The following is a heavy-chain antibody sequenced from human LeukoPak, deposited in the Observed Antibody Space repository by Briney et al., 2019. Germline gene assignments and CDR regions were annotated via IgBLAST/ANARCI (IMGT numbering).Heavy chain of an antibody. D-gene: IGHD3/OR15-3a*01. J-gene: IGHJ6*03. CDR2: ITSDSRYM. CDR3: AKAGLSGYYYYYYMDV. Sequence: GGSLSLSCAASGFTFSSYNMNWVRQAPGKGLEWVSSITSDSRYMYYADSVKGRFTISRDNAKNSLYLQMNSLRAEDTAVYYCAKAGLSGYYYYYYMDVWGKGTTVTVSS. V-gene: IGHV3-21*04. CDR1: GFTFSSYN.